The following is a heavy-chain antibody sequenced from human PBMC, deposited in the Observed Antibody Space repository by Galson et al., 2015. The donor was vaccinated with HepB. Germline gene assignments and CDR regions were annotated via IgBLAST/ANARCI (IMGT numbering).Heavy chain of an antibody. CDR3: ARLYSNTMIVVVRDAFDI. J-gene: IGHJ3*02. D-gene: IGHD3-22*01. Sequence: SVKVSCKASGYTFTSYAMHWVRQAPGQRLEWMGWINAGNGNTKYSQKFQGRVTITRDTSASTAYMELSSLRSEDTAVYYCARLYSNTMIVVVRDAFDIWGQGTMVTVSP. CDR1: GYTFTSYA. V-gene: IGHV1-3*01. CDR2: INAGNGNT.